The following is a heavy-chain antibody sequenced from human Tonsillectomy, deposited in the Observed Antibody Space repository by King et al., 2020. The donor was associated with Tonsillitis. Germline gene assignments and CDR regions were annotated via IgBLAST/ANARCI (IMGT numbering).Heavy chain of an antibody. Sequence: VQLVESGGGLVQPGGSLRLSCAASGFTFSSYAMSWVRQAPGKGLEWVSAISGSGGSTYYADSVKGRFTISRDNSKNTLYLQMNSLRAEDTAVYYCAKGRRVVTPFDSFPPKLDWGQGTLVTVSS. CDR2: ISGSGGST. CDR3: AKGRRVVTPFDSFPPKLD. D-gene: IGHD4-23*01. CDR1: GFTFSSYA. J-gene: IGHJ4*02. V-gene: IGHV3-23*04.